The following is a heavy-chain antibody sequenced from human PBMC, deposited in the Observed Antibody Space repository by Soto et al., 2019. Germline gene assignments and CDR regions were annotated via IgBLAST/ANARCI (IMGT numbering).Heavy chain of an antibody. CDR1: GFTFSSYG. D-gene: IGHD5-12*01. J-gene: IGHJ4*02. CDR3: AKEKWLRYYFDY. CDR2: ISYDGSNK. Sequence: QVQLVESGGGVVQPGRSLRLSCAASGFTFSSYGMHWVRQAPGKGLEWVAVISYDGSNKYYADSVKGRFTITRDNSKNTLYLQMNSLRAEDTAVYYCAKEKWLRYYFDYWGQGTLVTVSS. V-gene: IGHV3-30*18.